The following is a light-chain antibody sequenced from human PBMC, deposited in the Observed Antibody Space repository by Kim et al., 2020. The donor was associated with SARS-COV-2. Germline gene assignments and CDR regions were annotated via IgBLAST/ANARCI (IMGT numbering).Light chain of an antibody. V-gene: IGLV1-40*01. CDR3: QSYDSSLSGYV. CDR1: SSNIGGGYD. CDR2: GNS. Sequence: RADTSGTGSSSNIGGGYDVHWYQQLPGTAPKLLIYGNSNRPSGVPDRFSGSKSGTSASLAITGLQAEDEADYYCQSYDSSLSGYVFGTGTKVTVL. J-gene: IGLJ1*01.